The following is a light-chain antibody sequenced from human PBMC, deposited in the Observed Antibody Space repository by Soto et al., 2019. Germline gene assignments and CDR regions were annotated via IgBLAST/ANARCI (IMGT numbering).Light chain of an antibody. V-gene: IGKV3-20*01. Sequence: EIVLTQSPGTLSLSPGERATLSCRASQSVSSSYLAWYQQKPGQAPRLLIYGASGRATGIPDRFSGSGSGTDFTLTISRLEPEDSAVYYCQQYGSSPGYTFGQGTKLEIK. J-gene: IGKJ2*01. CDR2: GAS. CDR3: QQYGSSPGYT. CDR1: QSVSSSY.